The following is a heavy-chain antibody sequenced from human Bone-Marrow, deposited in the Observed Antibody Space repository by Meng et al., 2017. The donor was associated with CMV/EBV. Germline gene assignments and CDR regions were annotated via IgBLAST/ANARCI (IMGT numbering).Heavy chain of an antibody. CDR3: ARNDFWSGYTFDY. CDR1: GFTFSSYS. D-gene: IGHD3-3*01. Sequence: CAASGFTFSSYSMNWVRQAPGKGLGWVSSIRSSSSYICYADSVKGRFTISRDNAKNSLYLQMNSLRAEDTAVYYCARNDFWSGYTFDYWGQGTLVTVSS. J-gene: IGHJ4*02. CDR2: IRSSSSYI. V-gene: IGHV3-21*01.